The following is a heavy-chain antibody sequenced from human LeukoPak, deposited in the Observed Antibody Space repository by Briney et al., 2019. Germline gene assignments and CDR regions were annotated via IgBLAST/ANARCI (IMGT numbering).Heavy chain of an antibody. J-gene: IGHJ5*02. CDR2: IYYSGST. CDR1: GDSISSGDYY. D-gene: IGHD1-26*01. CDR3: ARGYSGSYGRFDP. V-gene: IGHV4-61*10. Sequence: SETLSLTCTVSGDSISSGDYYWSWIRQPAGKGLEWIGYIYYSGSTNYNPSLKSRVTISVDTSKNQFSLNLSSVTAADTAVYYCARGYSGSYGRFDPWGQGTLVTVSS.